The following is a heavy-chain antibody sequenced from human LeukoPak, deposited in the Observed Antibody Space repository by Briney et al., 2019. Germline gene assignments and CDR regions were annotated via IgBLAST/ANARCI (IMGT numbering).Heavy chain of an antibody. CDR2: ITDSGRKT. Sequence: GGSLRLSCAASGFTFSSYAMSWVRQASGKGLEWVSGITDSGRKTYYADSVKGRFTISRDNSKNTLHLQMNSLRAEDTAVYYCATFLAVIAARDSLYFQHWGQGTLVSVSS. V-gene: IGHV3-23*01. CDR3: ATFLAVIAARDSLYFQH. CDR1: GFTFSSYA. J-gene: IGHJ1*01. D-gene: IGHD6-6*01.